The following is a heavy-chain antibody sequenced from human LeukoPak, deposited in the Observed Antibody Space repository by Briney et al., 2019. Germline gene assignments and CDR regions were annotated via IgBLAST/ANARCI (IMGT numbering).Heavy chain of an antibody. CDR1: GWTFTDQY. V-gene: IGHV1-2*02. CDR2: SNPDSGGT. CDR3: ASGSGTYSTDY. Sequence: ASVKVSRKSSGWTFTDQYLHWVRQAPGQGLEWMGGSNPDSGGTNYVQRFRGRATLPKDTPIKTGYMELGRLRSDDTGVYYCASGSGTYSTDYWGQGNLVLVSS. J-gene: IGHJ4*02. D-gene: IGHD3-10*01.